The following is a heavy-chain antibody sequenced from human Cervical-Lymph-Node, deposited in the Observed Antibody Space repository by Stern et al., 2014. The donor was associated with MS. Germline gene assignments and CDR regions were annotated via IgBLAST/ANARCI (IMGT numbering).Heavy chain of an antibody. J-gene: IGHJ6*02. CDR2: INPKAGST. CDR3: ARAYGNYNSYYYGMDV. V-gene: IGHV1-2*06. Sequence: MQLVESGAEVRKPGASVKVSCKTSGYTFIDYYMHWVRQAPGQGLEWMGRINPKAGSTNYAQELRGRVTMTTDTSISTAYMELSRLTFDDTAVYFCARAYGNYNSYYYGMDVWGQGTTVTVSS. CDR1: GYTFIDYY. D-gene: IGHD4-11*01.